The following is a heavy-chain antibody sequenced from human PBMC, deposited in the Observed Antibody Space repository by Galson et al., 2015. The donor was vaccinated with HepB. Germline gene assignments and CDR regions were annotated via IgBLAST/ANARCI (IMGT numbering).Heavy chain of an antibody. J-gene: IGHJ6*02. D-gene: IGHD3-10*01. V-gene: IGHV3-23*01. Sequence: SLRLSCAASGLSFDSYAMTWVRQAPGKGLEWVSAITGTGSRTYYADSVKGRFTISRDNSKHTLSLQMNRLRGEDTALYYCAKDRNSTAPGTYGKDVWGQGTTVTVFS. CDR3: AKDRNSTAPGTYGKDV. CDR1: GLSFDSYA. CDR2: ITGTGSRT.